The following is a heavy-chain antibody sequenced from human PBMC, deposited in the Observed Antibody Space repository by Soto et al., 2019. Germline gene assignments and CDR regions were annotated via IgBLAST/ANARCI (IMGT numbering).Heavy chain of an antibody. CDR2: IIPIFGTA. V-gene: IGHV1-69*01. D-gene: IGHD1-26*01. CDR3: ARGNSGSYSTRGNFDY. Sequence: QVQLVQSGAEVKKPGSSVKVSCKASGGTFSSYAISWVRQAPGQGLEWMGGIIPIFGTANYAQKFQGRVTITEDESTSTAYRELSSLRSEATAVYYCARGNSGSYSTRGNFDYWGQGTLVTVSS. CDR1: GGTFSSYA. J-gene: IGHJ4*02.